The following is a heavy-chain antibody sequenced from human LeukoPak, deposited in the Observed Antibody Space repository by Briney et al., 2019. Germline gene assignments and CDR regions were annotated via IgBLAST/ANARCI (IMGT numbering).Heavy chain of an antibody. V-gene: IGHV3-48*03. Sequence: GGSLRLSCAASGFTFSTYEMNWVRQAPGKGLEWVSYISSSGDTIYYADSVKGRFTISRDNAKNSLYLQMNSLRVEDTAIYYCARDAGGRTQREGWFDPWGQGTLVTVSS. D-gene: IGHD1-1*01. CDR2: ISSSGDTI. CDR1: GFTFSTYE. J-gene: IGHJ5*02. CDR3: ARDAGGRTQREGWFDP.